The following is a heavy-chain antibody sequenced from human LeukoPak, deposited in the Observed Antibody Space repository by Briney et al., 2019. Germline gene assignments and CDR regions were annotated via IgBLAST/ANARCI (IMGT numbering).Heavy chain of an antibody. CDR3: ARHDFFRGSGNIDY. J-gene: IGHJ4*02. V-gene: IGHV4-39*01. D-gene: IGHD3-10*01. CDR2: SYSAGST. CDR1: GVSFRTDNYY. Sequence: PWETLSLTCTVSGVSFRTDNYYWGWAWIRQPPGKGLEWIGYSYSAGSTYYNPSLGSRVTISVDTSNKRFSLKLNSVTAIDTAEYYCARHDFFRGSGNIDYWGQGTPVTVSS.